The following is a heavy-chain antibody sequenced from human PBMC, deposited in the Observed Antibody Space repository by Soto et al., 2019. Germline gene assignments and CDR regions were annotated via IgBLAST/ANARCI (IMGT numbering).Heavy chain of an antibody. Sequence: PGESLKISCKGSGYSFTSYWISWVRHMPGKGLEWMGRIDPSDSYTNYSPSFQGHVTISRDNSKNTLYLQMNSLRAEDTAVYYCAKPTGYYYGMDVWGQGTTVTVSS. CDR2: IDPSDSYT. CDR3: AKPTGYYYGMDV. V-gene: IGHV5-10-1*01. CDR1: GYSFTSYW. J-gene: IGHJ6*02.